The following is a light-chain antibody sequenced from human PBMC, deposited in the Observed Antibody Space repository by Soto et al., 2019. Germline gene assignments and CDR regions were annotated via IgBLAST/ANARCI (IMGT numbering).Light chain of an antibody. CDR3: QEHASI. CDR1: QNLGDGR. Sequence: VLTQSPGTLSLSPGERATLSCRANQNLGDGRLGWYQXKPGQPPTLLIYDASTRATGIPDRFSGSGSGTDFTLTISRLEPEDFAVYYCQEHASIFGQGTRLEIK. V-gene: IGKV3-20*01. J-gene: IGKJ5*01. CDR2: DAS.